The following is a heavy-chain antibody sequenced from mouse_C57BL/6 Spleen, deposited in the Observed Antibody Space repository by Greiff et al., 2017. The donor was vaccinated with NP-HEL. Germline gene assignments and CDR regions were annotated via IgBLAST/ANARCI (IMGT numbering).Heavy chain of an antibody. V-gene: IGHV1-81*01. CDR1: GYTFTSYG. CDR3: ARSYLYYFDY. CDR2: IYPRSGNT. Sequence: VMLVESGAELARPGASVKLSCKASGYTFTSYGISWVKQRTGQGLEWIGEIYPRSGNTYYNEKFKGKATLTADKSSSTAYMELRSLTSEDSAVYFCARSYLYYFDYWGQGTTLTVSS. J-gene: IGHJ2*01.